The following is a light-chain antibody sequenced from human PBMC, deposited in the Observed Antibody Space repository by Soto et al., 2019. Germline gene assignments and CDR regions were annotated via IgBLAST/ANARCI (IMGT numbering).Light chain of an antibody. Sequence: QAVVTQPPSMSGAPGQRVTISCTGGSSNIGAGYDVHLYQQLPGTAPKLLIYANSNRPSGVPDRVSGSKSGTSASLAITGLPAEDEADYFCQSYDSGLGGYVVFGGGTKLTVL. CDR2: ANS. CDR1: SSNIGAGYD. V-gene: IGLV1-40*01. J-gene: IGLJ2*01. CDR3: QSYDSGLGGYVV.